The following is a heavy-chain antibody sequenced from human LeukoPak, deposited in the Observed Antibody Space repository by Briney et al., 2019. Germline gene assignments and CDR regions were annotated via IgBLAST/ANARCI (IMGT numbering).Heavy chain of an antibody. J-gene: IGHJ4*02. CDR3: SKDLPLTRAWALKY. V-gene: IGHV3-15*03. CDR2: IKSKGSGGTT. Sequence: GGSLRLSCTASGFIFSDAWMTWVRQAPGQGPEWVGRIKSKGSGGTTDYASSVKGRFIISRDDSENTLYLQMNSLRTDDTAVYYCSKDLPLTRAWALKYWGRGALVTVSS. CDR1: GFIFSDAW. D-gene: IGHD2-2*01.